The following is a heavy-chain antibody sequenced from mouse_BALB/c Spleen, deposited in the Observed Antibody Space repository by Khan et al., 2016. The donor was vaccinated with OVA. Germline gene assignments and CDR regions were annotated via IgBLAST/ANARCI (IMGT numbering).Heavy chain of an antibody. V-gene: IGHV1-63*02. CDR3: ARYASGNYDAMDY. CDR2: IFPGSTYT. Sequence: QVQLQQSGAEVVRPGTSVKISCTASGYTITNYYLAWLKQRPAHGPEWIGGIFPGSTYTNYNATLKDKATLTADTFSSPAYMQLSSLTSEDSAGYFCARYASGNYDAMDYWGQGTSVTVSS. CDR1: GYTITNYY. D-gene: IGHD2-1*01. J-gene: IGHJ4*01.